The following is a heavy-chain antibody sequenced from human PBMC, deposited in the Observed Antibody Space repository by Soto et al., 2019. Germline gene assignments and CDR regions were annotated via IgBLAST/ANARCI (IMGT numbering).Heavy chain of an antibody. J-gene: IGHJ6*02. CDR3: ARDRGGYYPAWDYYYYGMDV. Sequence: GASVKVSCKASGYTFTSYGISWVRQAPGQGLEWMGWISAYNGNTNYAQKLQGRVTMTTDTSTSTAYMELRSLRSDDTAVYYCARDRGGYYPAWDYYYYGMDVWGQGTTVTVSS. V-gene: IGHV1-18*01. CDR1: GYTFTSYG. D-gene: IGHD3-22*01. CDR2: ISAYNGNT.